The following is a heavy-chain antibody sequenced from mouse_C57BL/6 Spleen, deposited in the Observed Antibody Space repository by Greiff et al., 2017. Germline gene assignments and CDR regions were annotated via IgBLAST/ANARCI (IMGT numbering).Heavy chain of an antibody. CDR3: ARGAQATGDWFAY. Sequence: QVQLQQSGAELAKPGASVKLSCKASGYTFTSYWMHWVKQRPGQGLEWIGYINPSSGYTKYNQKFKDKATLTADKSSSTAYMQLSSLTYEDSAVYYCARGAQATGDWFAYWGQGTLVTVSA. V-gene: IGHV1-7*01. CDR2: INPSSGYT. CDR1: GYTFTSYW. D-gene: IGHD3-2*02. J-gene: IGHJ3*01.